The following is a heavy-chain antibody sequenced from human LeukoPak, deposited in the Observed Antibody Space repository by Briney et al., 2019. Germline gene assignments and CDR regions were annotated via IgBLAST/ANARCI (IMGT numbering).Heavy chain of an antibody. V-gene: IGHV3-30-3*01. D-gene: IGHD4-11*01. J-gene: IGHJ4*02. CDR3: ARGQTGAYSNFGYFDY. CDR1: GFTVSSNY. CDR2: ISYDGSNK. Sequence: GGSLRLSCAASGFTVSSNYMSWVRQAPGKGLEWVAVISYDGSNKYYADSVKGRFTISRDNSKNTLYLQMNSLRAEDTAVYYCARGQTGAYSNFGYFDYWGQGTLVTVSS.